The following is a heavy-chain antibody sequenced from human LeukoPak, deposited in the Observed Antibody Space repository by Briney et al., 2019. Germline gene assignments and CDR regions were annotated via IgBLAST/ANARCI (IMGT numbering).Heavy chain of an antibody. Sequence: SGPTLVNPTQTLTLTCTFSGFSLSTSGVGVGWIRQPPGKALEWLALIYWNDDKRYSPSLKSRLTITKDTSKNQVVLTMTIMDPVDTATYYCAHRPPYGSGSFPFFDYWGQGTLVTVSS. D-gene: IGHD3-10*01. CDR3: AHRPPYGSGSFPFFDY. V-gene: IGHV2-5*01. CDR1: GFSLSTSGVG. J-gene: IGHJ4*02. CDR2: IYWNDDK.